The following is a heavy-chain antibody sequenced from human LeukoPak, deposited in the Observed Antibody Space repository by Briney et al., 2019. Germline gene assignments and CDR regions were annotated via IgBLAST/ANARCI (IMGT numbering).Heavy chain of an antibody. CDR3: ARSGRIGASDS. D-gene: IGHD1-14*01. J-gene: IGHJ4*02. V-gene: IGHV4-59*01. CDR2: IFYNGNT. CDR1: GGSISNYY. Sequence: SETLSLTCTVSGGSISNYYWSWIRRSPGKGLEWIAYIFYNGNTNYNPSLKSRVTISVDTSKNQFSLKLSSVTAADTAVYYCARSGRIGASDSWGQGSLVTVSS.